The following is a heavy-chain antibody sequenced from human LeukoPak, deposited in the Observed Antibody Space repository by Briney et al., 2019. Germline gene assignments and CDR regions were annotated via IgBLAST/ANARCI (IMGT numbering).Heavy chain of an antibody. D-gene: IGHD6-6*01. CDR1: GYTFTGYY. Sequence: ASVKVSCKASGYTFTGYYMHWVRQAPGQGLEWMGIIDPSGGSTTSKQKFQGRVTMTRDTSTSTVYMELSSLRSEDTAVYYCARGESSSSFDHWGQGTLVTVSS. J-gene: IGHJ4*02. V-gene: IGHV1-46*01. CDR3: ARGESSSSFDH. CDR2: IDPSGGST.